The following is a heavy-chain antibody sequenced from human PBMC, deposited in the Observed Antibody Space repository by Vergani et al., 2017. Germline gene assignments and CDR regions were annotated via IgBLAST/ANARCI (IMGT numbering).Heavy chain of an antibody. CDR1: GFTFSSYS. CDR3: ARGSLWFGEPLRS. V-gene: IGHV3-21*01. Sequence: EVQLVESGGGLVKPGGSLRLSCAASGFTFSSYSMNWVRQAPWKGLEWVSSISSSSSYIYYADSVKGRFTISRDNAKNSLYLQMNSLRAEDTAVYYCARGSLWFGEPLRSWGQGTLVTVSS. J-gene: IGHJ5*02. D-gene: IGHD3-10*01. CDR2: ISSSSSYI.